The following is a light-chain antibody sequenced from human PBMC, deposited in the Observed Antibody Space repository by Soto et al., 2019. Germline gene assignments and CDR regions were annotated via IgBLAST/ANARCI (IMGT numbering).Light chain of an antibody. J-gene: IGKJ5*01. CDR3: QHYNSYSEA. CDR2: KAS. V-gene: IGKV1-5*03. CDR1: QTISSW. Sequence: IHMTQSPSTLSDSVEGIVTTTFLASQTISSWLAWYQQKPGKAPKLLIYKASTLKSGVPSRFSGSGSGTEFTLTISSLQPDDFATYYCQHYNSYSEAFGQGTRLEIK.